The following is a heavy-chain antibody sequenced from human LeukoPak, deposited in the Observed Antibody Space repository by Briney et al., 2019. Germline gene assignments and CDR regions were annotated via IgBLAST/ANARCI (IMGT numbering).Heavy chain of an antibody. CDR2: IHYDGSIK. V-gene: IGHV3-30*02. CDR1: GFTFSSSG. Sequence: GGSLRLSCAASGFTFSSSGLHWVRQAPDKGLEWVAFIHYDGSIKYYADSVKGRFTISRDNSKNTLYLQMDSLRGEDTAVHYCSKEGVRCCHDDYWGRGTLVTVSS. D-gene: IGHD2-2*01. J-gene: IGHJ4*02. CDR3: SKEGVRCCHDDY.